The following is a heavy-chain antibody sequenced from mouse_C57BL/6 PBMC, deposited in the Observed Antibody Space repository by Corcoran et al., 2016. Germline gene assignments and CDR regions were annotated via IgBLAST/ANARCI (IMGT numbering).Heavy chain of an antibody. Sequence: EVQLQQSGPELVKPGASVKISCKASGYTFTDYYMNWVKQSHGKSLEWIGDINPKKGGTSYNKKFKGKATLNVDKSSSTAYMELRSLTSEDSAVYYCARADYGNYVWYFDVCGTGTTVIFSS. CDR1: GYTFTDYY. V-gene: IGHV1-26*01. CDR3: ARADYGNYVWYFDV. J-gene: IGHJ1*03. CDR2: INPKKGGT. D-gene: IGHD2-1*01.